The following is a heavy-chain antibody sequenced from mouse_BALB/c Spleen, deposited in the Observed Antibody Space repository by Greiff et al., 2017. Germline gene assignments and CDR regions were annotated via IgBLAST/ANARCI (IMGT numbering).Heavy chain of an antibody. CDR2: ISSGSSTI. CDR3: ARGGSY. Sequence: EVKLVESGGGLVQPGGSRKLSCAASGFTFSSFGMHWVRQAPEKGLEWVAYISSGSSTIYYADTVKGRFTISRDNPKNTLFLQMTSLRSEDTAMYYCARGGSYWGQGTLVTVCA. CDR1: GFTFSSFG. V-gene: IGHV5-17*02. J-gene: IGHJ3*01.